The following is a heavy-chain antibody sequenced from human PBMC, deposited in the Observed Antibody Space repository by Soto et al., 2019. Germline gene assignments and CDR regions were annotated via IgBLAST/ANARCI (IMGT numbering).Heavy chain of an antibody. Sequence: PSETLSLTCTVSGGSISSYYWSLIRQPPGKGLGWIWYIYYSGSTNYNPSLKSRVTISVDTSKNQFSLKLSSVTAADTAVYYCARVVVVVPAAVGVISWFDPWGQGTLVTVSS. CDR2: IYYSGST. D-gene: IGHD2-2*01. V-gene: IGHV4-59*01. J-gene: IGHJ5*02. CDR1: GGSISSYY. CDR3: ARVVVVVPAAVGVISWFDP.